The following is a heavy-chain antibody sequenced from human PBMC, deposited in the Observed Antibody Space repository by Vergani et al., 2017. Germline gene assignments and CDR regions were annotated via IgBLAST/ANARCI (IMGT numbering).Heavy chain of an antibody. D-gene: IGHD2-2*02. CDR1: GGTFSSYA. J-gene: IGHJ4*02. Sequence: QVQLVQSGAEVKKPGSSVKVSCKASGGTFSSYAISWVRQAPGQGLEWMGGIILIFGTANYAQKFQGRVTITADESTSTAYMELSSLRSEDTAVYYCARGSGYCSSTSCYIFDYWGQGTLVTVSS. CDR3: ARGSGYCSSTSCYIFDY. CDR2: IILIFGTA. V-gene: IGHV1-69*01.